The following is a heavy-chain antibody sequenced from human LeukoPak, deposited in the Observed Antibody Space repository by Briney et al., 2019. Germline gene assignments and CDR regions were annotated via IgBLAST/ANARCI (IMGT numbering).Heavy chain of an antibody. CDR3: ARGGYCSSTSCYRGIDY. D-gene: IGHD2-2*02. V-gene: IGHV4-34*01. J-gene: IGHJ4*02. CDR2: INHSGST. CDR1: GGSFSGYY. Sequence: PSETLSLTCAVYGGSFSGYYWSWIRQPPGKGLEWIGEINHSGSTNYNPSLKSRVTISVDTSKNQFSLKLSSVTAADTAVYYCARGGYCSSTSCYRGIDYWGQGTLVTVSS.